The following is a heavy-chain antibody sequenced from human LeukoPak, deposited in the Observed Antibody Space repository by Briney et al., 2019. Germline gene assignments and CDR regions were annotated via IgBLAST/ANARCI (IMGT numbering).Heavy chain of an antibody. CDR3: ARVHDTTGYYHYFDS. J-gene: IGHJ4*02. V-gene: IGHV3-30*14. Sequence: EGSLRLSCEASGFTFSTYPMHWVRQAPDKGLEWVAMISHHGSNEYYADSVKGRFTISRDNSKNTVYLQMNNPRVEDTAIYYCARVHDTTGYYHYFDSWGQGTLVTVSS. CDR1: GFTFSTYP. CDR2: ISHHGSNE. D-gene: IGHD3-9*01.